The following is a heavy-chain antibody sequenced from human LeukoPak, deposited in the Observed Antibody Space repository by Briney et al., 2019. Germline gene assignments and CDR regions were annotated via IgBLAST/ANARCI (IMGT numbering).Heavy chain of an antibody. J-gene: IGHJ5*01. D-gene: IGHD2/OR15-2a*01. V-gene: IGHV3-7*05. Sequence: GGSLRLSRAASGFTFSTFWMSWVRQAPGKGLEWVANINEDGRGVYYVDSVMGRFTISRDNAKNSVSLQMNSLRAEDTAVYYCATYLYATSAFDSWGQGTLVTVSS. CDR3: ATYLYATSAFDS. CDR1: GFTFSTFW. CDR2: INEDGRGV.